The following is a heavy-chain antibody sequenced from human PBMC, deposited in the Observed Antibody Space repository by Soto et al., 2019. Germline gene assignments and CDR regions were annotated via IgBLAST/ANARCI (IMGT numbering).Heavy chain of an antibody. V-gene: IGHV3-30*18. CDR2: ISHDGGNR. CDR1: GFTFSSYG. Sequence: QVQLVESGGGVVQPGRSLRLSCAASGFTFSSYGMYWVRQAPGKGLECVAYISHDGGNRYSADSVKGRFTIFRDNSKNTLYLQMNSLGSEDGAVYYCAKDRRDGYFDNWCQGTLVNVSS. J-gene: IGHJ4*02. CDR3: AKDRRDGYFDN.